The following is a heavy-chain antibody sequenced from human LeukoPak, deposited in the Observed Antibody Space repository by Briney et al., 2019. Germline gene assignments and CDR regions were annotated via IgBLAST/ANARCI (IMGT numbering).Heavy chain of an antibody. Sequence: ASVKVSCKASGYTFTAYYMHWVRQAPGQGLEWMGWINPNSGGTNYAQKSQGRVTMTRDTSISTAYMELSSLTSDDTAVYYCARGPAAAGSQWGQGTLVTVSS. CDR2: INPNSGGT. CDR3: ARGPAAAGSQ. D-gene: IGHD6-13*01. CDR1: GYTFTAYY. V-gene: IGHV1-2*02. J-gene: IGHJ4*02.